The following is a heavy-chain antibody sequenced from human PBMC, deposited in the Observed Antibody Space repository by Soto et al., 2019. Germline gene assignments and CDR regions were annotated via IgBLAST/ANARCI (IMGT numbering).Heavy chain of an antibody. D-gene: IGHD5-18*01. Sequence: QVQLVESGGGVVQPGRSLRLSCAAYGFTFSSYGMHWVRQAPGKGLEWVAVISYDGSNKYYADSVKGRFTISRDNAKNTLYLQMNSLRAEDTAVYYCAKDGYARDLFYAHAFDIWGQGTMVTVSS. CDR1: GFTFSSYG. V-gene: IGHV3-30*18. CDR2: ISYDGSNK. CDR3: AKDGYARDLFYAHAFDI. J-gene: IGHJ3*02.